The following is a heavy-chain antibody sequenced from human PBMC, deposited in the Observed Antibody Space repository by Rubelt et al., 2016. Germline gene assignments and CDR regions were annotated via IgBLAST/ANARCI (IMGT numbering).Heavy chain of an antibody. CDR2: INHSGST. CDR3: ARDLEGCSGGSCRYH. Sequence: QVQLQQWGAGLLKPSETLSLTCAVYGGSFSGYYWSWIRQPPGKGLEWIGEINHSGSTNYNPSLKCRVTISVDTSKTQFSLKLSSGTAADTAVYYCARDLEGCSGGSCRYHWGQGTLVTVSS. D-gene: IGHD2-15*01. CDR1: GGSFSGYY. V-gene: IGHV4-34*01. J-gene: IGHJ5*02.